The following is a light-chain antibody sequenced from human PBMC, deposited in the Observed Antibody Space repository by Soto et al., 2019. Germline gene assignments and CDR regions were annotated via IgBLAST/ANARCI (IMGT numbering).Light chain of an antibody. Sequence: DIQMTQSPSTLSASVGDRVTITCRASQSINNFLAWYQQKPGKAPNLLIYDASSLEGGVPSRFSGGGSGTEFTLTIAGLQPDDFATYYCQQYKNYSPWTFGQGTKVDIK. CDR1: QSINNF. CDR2: DAS. CDR3: QQYKNYSPWT. J-gene: IGKJ1*01. V-gene: IGKV1-5*01.